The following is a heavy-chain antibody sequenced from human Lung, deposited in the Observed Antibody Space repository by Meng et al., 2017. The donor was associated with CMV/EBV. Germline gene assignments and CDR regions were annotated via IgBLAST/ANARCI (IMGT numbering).Heavy chain of an antibody. J-gene: IGHJ4*02. D-gene: IGHD3-3*01. CDR3: ARDRGTIFGVDFDY. Sequence: SXXVFXKASGGTFSSYAISWVRQAPGQGLEWMGGIIPIFGTANYAQKFQGRVTITTDESTSTAYMELSSLRSEDTAVYYCARDRGTIFGVDFDYWGQGTLVTVSS. V-gene: IGHV1-69*05. CDR1: GGTFSSYA. CDR2: IIPIFGTA.